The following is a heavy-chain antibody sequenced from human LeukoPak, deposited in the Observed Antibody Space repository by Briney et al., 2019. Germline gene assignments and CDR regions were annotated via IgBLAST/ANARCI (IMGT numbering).Heavy chain of an antibody. CDR2: ISGSGGST. CDR3: AKGEQQLVFYGYFDY. Sequence: GGSLRLSCAASGFTFSSYAMSWVRQAPGKGLEWVSAISGSGGSTYYADSVKGRFTISRDNSKNTPYLQMNSLRAEDTAVYYCAKGEQQLVFYGYFDYWGQGTLVTVSS. J-gene: IGHJ4*02. CDR1: GFTFSSYA. D-gene: IGHD6-13*01. V-gene: IGHV3-23*01.